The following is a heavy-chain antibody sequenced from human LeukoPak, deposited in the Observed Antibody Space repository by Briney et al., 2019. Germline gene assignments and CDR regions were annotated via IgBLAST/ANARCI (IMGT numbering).Heavy chain of an antibody. CDR3: AREVPPGGDY. Sequence: PGGSLRLSCADSGSNFEDYGMSWVRQAPGNGLEWVSGINWNGGDTDYADSVKGRFTISRDNAKNSLYLQMNSLRAEDTAVYYCAREVPPGGDYWGQGTLVTVSS. CDR2: INWNGGDT. D-gene: IGHD1-1*01. CDR1: GSNFEDYG. J-gene: IGHJ4*02. V-gene: IGHV3-20*04.